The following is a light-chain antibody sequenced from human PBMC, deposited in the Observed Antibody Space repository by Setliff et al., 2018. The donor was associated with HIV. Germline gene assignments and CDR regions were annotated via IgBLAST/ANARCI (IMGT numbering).Light chain of an antibody. Sequence: QSVLTQPRSVPGSPGQSVTISCAGTSSDVGLYNYVSWYQQHPGKAPKLIIYDVTQRPSGVPDRFSGSKSGNTASLTISGLQAEDEADYYCSSYAVTNTLPFGTGTKV. CDR2: DVT. V-gene: IGLV2-11*01. CDR1: SSDVGLYNY. CDR3: SSYAVTNTLP. J-gene: IGLJ1*01.